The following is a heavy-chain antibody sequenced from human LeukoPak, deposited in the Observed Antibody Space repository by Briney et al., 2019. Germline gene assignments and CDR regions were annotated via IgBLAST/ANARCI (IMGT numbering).Heavy chain of an antibody. CDR3: TRGVNYDWFHP. Sequence: PGGSLRLFCAASGFNFRGSAMHWVRQASGKGLEWVGRIRRKANSDATAYAASVKGRFTISRDDSKNTAYLQMNSLKTEDTAVYYCTRGVNYDWFHPWGQGTLVTVSS. D-gene: IGHD4-11*01. J-gene: IGHJ5*02. CDR1: GFNFRGSA. CDR2: IRRKANSDAT. V-gene: IGHV3-73*01.